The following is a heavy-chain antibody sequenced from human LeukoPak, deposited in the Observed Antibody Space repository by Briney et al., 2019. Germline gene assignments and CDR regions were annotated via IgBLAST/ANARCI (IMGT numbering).Heavy chain of an antibody. D-gene: IGHD3-16*02. J-gene: IGHJ3*02. CDR3: ARHGHRYSYAFDI. CDR1: GGSISPYY. Sequence: PSETLSLTCTVSGGSISPYYWSWIRQPPGKGLEWIGYVYYSGTTNYNPSLKSRVTISVDTSKNQFSLKLSSVTAADTAVYYCARHGHRYSYAFDIWGQGTMVTVSS. V-gene: IGHV4-59*08. CDR2: VYYSGTT.